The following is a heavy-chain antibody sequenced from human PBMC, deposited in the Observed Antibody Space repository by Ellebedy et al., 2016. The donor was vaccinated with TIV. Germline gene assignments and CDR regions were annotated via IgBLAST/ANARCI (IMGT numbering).Heavy chain of an antibody. CDR1: GGSISSYY. D-gene: IGHD1-26*01. V-gene: IGHV4-39*01. Sequence: SETLSLTXTVSGGSISSYYWGWIRQPPGKGLEWIGSIYYSGSTYYNPSLKSRVTISVDTSKNQFSLKLSSVTAADTAVYYCARHTSVGATYYYYGMDVWGQGTTVTVSS. CDR2: IYYSGST. J-gene: IGHJ6*02. CDR3: ARHTSVGATYYYYGMDV.